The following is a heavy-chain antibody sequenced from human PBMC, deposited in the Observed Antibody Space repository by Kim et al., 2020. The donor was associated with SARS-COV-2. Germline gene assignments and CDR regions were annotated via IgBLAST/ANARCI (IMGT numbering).Heavy chain of an antibody. J-gene: IGHJ4*02. CDR3: ARHLEMVRGLIVGHSFDY. V-gene: IGHV4-39*01. CDR1: GASISSTTYY. Sequence: SETLSLTCTVSGASISSTTYYWGWIRQPPGKGLEWIGSNDYSGSPHYNPSLGGRVTISLDTSKNEFSLVLRSVSAADTATYYCARHLEMVRGLIVGHSFDYWGQGSLVTVSS. CDR2: NDYSGSP. D-gene: IGHD3-10*01.